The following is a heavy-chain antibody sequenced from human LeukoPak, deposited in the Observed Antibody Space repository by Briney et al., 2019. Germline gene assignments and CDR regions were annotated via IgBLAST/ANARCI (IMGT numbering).Heavy chain of an antibody. Sequence: GRSLRLSCAASGFTFSSYGMHWVRQAPGKGLEWVAVISYDGSNKYYADSVKGRFTISRDNSKNTLYLQMNSLRAEDTAVYYCARVLIAVAANYFDYWGQGTLVTVSS. CDR1: GFTFSSYG. CDR2: ISYDGSNK. CDR3: ARVLIAVAANYFDY. J-gene: IGHJ4*02. V-gene: IGHV3-30*03. D-gene: IGHD6-19*01.